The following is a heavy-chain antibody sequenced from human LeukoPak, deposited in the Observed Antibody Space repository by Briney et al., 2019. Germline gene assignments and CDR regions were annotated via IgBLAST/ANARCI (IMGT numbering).Heavy chain of an antibody. Sequence: PGGSLRFSCAASGFTFSSYSMNWVRQAPGKGLEWVSSISSSSSYIYHAVSVKGRFTISRDNAKNSLYLQMNSLRAEDTAVYYCAREEGESFDYWGQGTLVTVSS. CDR1: GFTFSSYS. D-gene: IGHD3-10*01. J-gene: IGHJ4*02. CDR2: ISSSSSYI. V-gene: IGHV3-21*01. CDR3: AREEGESFDY.